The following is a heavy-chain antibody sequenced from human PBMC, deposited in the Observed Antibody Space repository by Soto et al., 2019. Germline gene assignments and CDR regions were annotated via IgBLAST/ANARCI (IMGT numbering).Heavy chain of an antibody. D-gene: IGHD2-2*02. CDR1: GYTFTSYG. V-gene: IGHV1-18*01. Sequence: HVQLGQSGAEVKKPGASVKVSCKASGYTFTSYGSSWMRQAPGQGLEWMGWISAYNGNTNYAQKLQGRVTMTTDTSTSTAYMELRSLRSDDTAVYYCARDAWWIVVVPAAIFDPWGQGTLVTVSS. J-gene: IGHJ5*02. CDR2: ISAYNGNT. CDR3: ARDAWWIVVVPAAIFDP.